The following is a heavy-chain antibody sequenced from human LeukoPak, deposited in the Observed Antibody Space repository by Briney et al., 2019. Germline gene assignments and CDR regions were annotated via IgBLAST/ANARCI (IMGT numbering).Heavy chain of an antibody. V-gene: IGHV3-30*02. Sequence: GGSLRLSCTASVFTFSKFGMHWLRQAPGRGLEWVAFIRYDGRIIYYTDSVKGRFTISRDNSKNMLYLQMNSLRAEDTAVYYCGKALRTGMFRGVIDYWGQGTPVTVSS. J-gene: IGHJ4*02. CDR1: VFTFSKFG. CDR2: IRYDGRII. D-gene: IGHD3-10*01. CDR3: GKALRTGMFRGVIDY.